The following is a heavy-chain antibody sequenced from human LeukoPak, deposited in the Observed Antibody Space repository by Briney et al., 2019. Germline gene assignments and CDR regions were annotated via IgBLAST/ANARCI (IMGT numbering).Heavy chain of an antibody. CDR3: VRDGLGTLPYDC. J-gene: IGHJ4*02. CDR1: GFTLSSYW. D-gene: IGHD7-27*01. V-gene: IGHV3-74*01. CDR2: MSPDGRTT. Sequence: GESLRLSCAASGFTLSSYWMNWVRQVPGKGLERVSHMSPDGRTTTYADSVKGRFTISRDNAKNTPYLQMTSLRAEDTAVYYCVRDGLGTLPYDCWGQGTLVTVSS.